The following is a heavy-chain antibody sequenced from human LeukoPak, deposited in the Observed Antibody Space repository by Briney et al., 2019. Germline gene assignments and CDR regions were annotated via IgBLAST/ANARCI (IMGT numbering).Heavy chain of an antibody. CDR1: GFTFSSYS. Sequence: GGSLRLSCAASGFTFSSYSMNWVRQAPGKGLEWVSYVSSSSSTIYYADSVKGRFTVSRDNAKNSLYLQMNSLRAEDTAVFYCARPYCSGGSCHFDYWGQGTLVTVSS. CDR2: VSSSSSTI. CDR3: ARPYCSGGSCHFDY. V-gene: IGHV3-48*04. D-gene: IGHD2-15*01. J-gene: IGHJ4*02.